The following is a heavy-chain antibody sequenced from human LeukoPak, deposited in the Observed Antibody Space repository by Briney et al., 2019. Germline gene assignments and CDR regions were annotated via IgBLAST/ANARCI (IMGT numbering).Heavy chain of an antibody. J-gene: IGHJ6*03. V-gene: IGHV1-2*02. CDR1: GYTFTDYY. Sequence: ASVKVSCKASGYTFTDYYMHWVRQAPGQGLEWMGWINPNSGGTNYAQKFQGRVTMTRDTSISTAYMELSRLRSDDTAVYYCARNYYYYYYMDVWGKGTTVTVSS. CDR3: ARNYYYYYYMDV. CDR2: INPNSGGT.